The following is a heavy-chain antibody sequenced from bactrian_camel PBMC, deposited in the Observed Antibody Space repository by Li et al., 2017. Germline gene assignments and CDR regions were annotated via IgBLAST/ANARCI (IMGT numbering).Heavy chain of an antibody. Sequence: VQLVESGGGSVQSGGSLRLACVASGNTYSLSCMGWFRQAPGKEREAVAAIQTGTDDTTVYAESVKGRFTISIDNAKNTLYLQMNSLRADDTAMYYCAIGLFADFGLGRGTQVTVS. CDR1: GNTYSLSC. CDR2: IQTGTDDTT. V-gene: IGHV3S54*01. D-gene: IGHD5*01. J-gene: IGHJ4*01.